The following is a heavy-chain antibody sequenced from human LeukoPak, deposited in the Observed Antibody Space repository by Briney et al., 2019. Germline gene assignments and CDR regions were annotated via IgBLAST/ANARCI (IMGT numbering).Heavy chain of an antibody. J-gene: IGHJ2*01. CDR3: ARYGGNPWYFDL. D-gene: IGHD4-23*01. CDR1: GGSISSSSYY. V-gene: IGHV4-39*07. CDR2: IYYSGST. Sequence: SETLSLTCTVSGGSISSSSYYWGWIRQPPGKVLEWIGSIYYSGSTYYNPSLKSRVTISVDTSKNQFSLKLSSVTAADTAVYYCARYGGNPWYFDLWGRGTLVTVSS.